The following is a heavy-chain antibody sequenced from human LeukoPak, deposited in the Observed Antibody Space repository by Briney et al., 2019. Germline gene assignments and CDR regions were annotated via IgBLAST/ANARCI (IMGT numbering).Heavy chain of an antibody. J-gene: IGHJ5*02. CDR1: GFTFSSYT. CDR2: ISSTSTYI. Sequence: GGSLRLSCAASGFTFSSYTMNWVRQAPGKGLEWVSSISSTSTYIYYADSVKGRFTISRDNAKNSLYLQMNSLRAEDTAVYYCAREPRGEELVIPFDPWGQGTLVTVSS. V-gene: IGHV3-21*01. CDR3: AREPRGEELVIPFDP. D-gene: IGHD3-9*01.